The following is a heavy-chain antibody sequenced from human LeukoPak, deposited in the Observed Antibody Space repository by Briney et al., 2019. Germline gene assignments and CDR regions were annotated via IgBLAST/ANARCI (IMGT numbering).Heavy chain of an antibody. J-gene: IGHJ4*02. CDR3: ARADSSGYSLDENFDY. CDR1: GGTLSSYD. V-gene: IGHV1-69*04. CDR2: IIPMFGIV. D-gene: IGHD3-22*01. Sequence: SVKVSCKASGGTLSSYDINWVRQAPGQGLEWIGRIIPMFGIVNYAQNFQGRVTITADKSANTAYMELSSLRSEDTAFYYCARADSSGYSLDENFDYWGQGTLVTVSS.